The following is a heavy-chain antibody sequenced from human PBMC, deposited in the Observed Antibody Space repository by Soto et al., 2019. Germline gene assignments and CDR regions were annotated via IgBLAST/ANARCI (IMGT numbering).Heavy chain of an antibody. D-gene: IGHD2-21*02. CDR3: ARDHLSGDDD. V-gene: IGHV3-64*01. CDR2: ISSNGGST. CDR1: GFTFSSYA. Sequence: GGSLRLSCAASGFTFSSYAMHWVRQAPGKGLEYVSAISSNGGSTYYANSVKGRFSTSRDNSKNTLYLQMGSLRAEDMAVYYCARDHLSGDDDWGQGTLVTVSS. J-gene: IGHJ4*02.